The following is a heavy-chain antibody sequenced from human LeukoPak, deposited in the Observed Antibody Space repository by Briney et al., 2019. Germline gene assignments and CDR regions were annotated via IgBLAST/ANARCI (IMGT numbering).Heavy chain of an antibody. V-gene: IGHV3-74*01. CDR2: INSDGSST. D-gene: IGHD6-13*01. J-gene: IGHJ4*02. CDR3: AREVSSSWFDY. Sequence: GGSLRLSCAVSGFTFSSYWMHWVRRAPGKGLVWVSRINSDGSSTSYADSVKGRFTISRDNAKNTLYLQMNSLRAEDTAVYYCAREVSSSWFDYWGQGTLVTVSS. CDR1: GFTFSSYW.